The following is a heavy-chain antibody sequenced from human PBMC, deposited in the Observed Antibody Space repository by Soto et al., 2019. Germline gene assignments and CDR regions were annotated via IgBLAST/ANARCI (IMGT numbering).Heavy chain of an antibody. V-gene: IGHV4-4*02. CDR1: GGTVAISHW. J-gene: IGHJ5*02. CDR2: VYHTGDT. Sequence: SETLSVTCGASGGTVAISHWGNWVRQSPGRGFEWIVNVYHTGDTNFNPSLQSRVTFSVDKSNNQFSLRLTSVTAADTAVYFCAREIVTAGGNNYFDPWGPGTMVTDSS. D-gene: IGHD2-21*02. CDR3: AREIVTAGGNNYFDP.